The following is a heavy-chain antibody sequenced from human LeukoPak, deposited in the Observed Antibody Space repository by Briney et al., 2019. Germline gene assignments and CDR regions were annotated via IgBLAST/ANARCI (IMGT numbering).Heavy chain of an antibody. V-gene: IGHV1-69*06. CDR3: AREKVMVLGGTDAFDI. CDR2: IIPNFGTA. J-gene: IGHJ3*02. Sequence: EASVKVSCKASGGTFSSYVINWVRQAPGQGLEWMGGIIPNFGTANYAQKFQGRVTITADKSTSTAYMELSSLRSEDTAVYYCAREKVMVLGGTDAFDIWGQGTMVIVSS. D-gene: IGHD2-8*01. CDR1: GGTFSSYV.